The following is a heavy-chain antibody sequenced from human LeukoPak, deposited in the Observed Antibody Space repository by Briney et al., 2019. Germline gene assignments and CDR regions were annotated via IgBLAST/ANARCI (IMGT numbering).Heavy chain of an antibody. J-gene: IGHJ4*02. D-gene: IGHD7-27*01. V-gene: IGHV3-23*01. CDR1: GFIFRTYA. CDR2: ITDIGDRA. CDR3: TKDQDFRLGSMDH. Sequence: GGSLRLSCGTSGFIFRTYAMTWVRQAPGKGLEWVSTITDIGDRAFYIDSVRGRFTISRDDPKNTLYLQMNSLRAEDTAVYYCTKDQDFRLGSMDHWGQGTLVTVSS.